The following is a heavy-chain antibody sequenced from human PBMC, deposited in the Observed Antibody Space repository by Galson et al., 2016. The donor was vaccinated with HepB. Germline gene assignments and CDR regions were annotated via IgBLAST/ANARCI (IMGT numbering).Heavy chain of an antibody. D-gene: IGHD2/OR15-2a*01. Sequence: TVSNASISSYHWSWVRQPPGKGLEWIGYIYYSGSTNYNSSLKSRVTISIDTSKNQFSLNLSSVTAADTAVYYCARLKGLLLPQYYYYYGMDVWGQGSTVTVSS. CDR3: ARLKGLLLPQYYYYYGMDV. CDR1: NASISSYH. J-gene: IGHJ6*02. V-gene: IGHV4-59*01. CDR2: IYYSGST.